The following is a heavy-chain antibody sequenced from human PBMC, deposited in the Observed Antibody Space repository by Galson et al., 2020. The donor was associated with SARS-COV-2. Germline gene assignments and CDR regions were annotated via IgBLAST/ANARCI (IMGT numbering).Heavy chain of an antibody. CDR2: INPSGGRT. Sequence: ASVKVSCKASGYSFTGYILHWVRQAPGQGLEWMGIINPSGGRTTYAQKFQGRVTMTSDTSTSTVYVELSGLRSEDTAVYYCTRIPDTWGQGTLVTVSS. V-gene: IGHV1-46*03. D-gene: IGHD2-2*02. CDR1: GYSFTGYI. CDR3: TRIPDT. J-gene: IGHJ5*02.